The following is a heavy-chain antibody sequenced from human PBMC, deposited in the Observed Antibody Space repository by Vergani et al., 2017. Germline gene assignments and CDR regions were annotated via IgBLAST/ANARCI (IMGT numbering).Heavy chain of an antibody. CDR2: ISAYNGNT. D-gene: IGHD6-25*01. V-gene: IGHV1-18*01. CDR3: ASDLIVNHPDGPSGY. J-gene: IGHJ1*01. Sequence: QVQLVQSGAEGKKPGASVKVSCKASGYTFSTYGISWVRQAPGQGLEWMGWISAYNGNTNYPDKFQGRLTLTTETSTRTAYMELRSLRSHDTAVYYCASDLIVNHPDGPSGYWGPGTLVTVSS. CDR1: GYTFSTYG.